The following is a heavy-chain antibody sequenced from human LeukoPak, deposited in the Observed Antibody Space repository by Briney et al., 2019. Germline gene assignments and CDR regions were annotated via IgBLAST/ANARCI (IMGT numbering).Heavy chain of an antibody. CDR3: ARGGPFGAY. Sequence: GGSLRLSCAASGFTFSNYWMIWVRQAPGKGLKWVANIKGDGSEKYSVEGRFTISRDNAKNSMYLQMNSLRAEDTAVYYCARGGPFGAYWGQGALVTVSS. CDR2: IKGDGSEK. J-gene: IGHJ4*02. D-gene: IGHD3-3*01. CDR1: GFTFSNYW. V-gene: IGHV3-7*03.